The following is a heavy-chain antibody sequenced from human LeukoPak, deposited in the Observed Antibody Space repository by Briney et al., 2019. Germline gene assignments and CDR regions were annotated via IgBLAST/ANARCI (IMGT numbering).Heavy chain of an antibody. J-gene: IGHJ4*02. D-gene: IGHD1-1*01. Sequence: SETLSLTCAVSGYSVSSGFFWGWIRQPPGKGLEWIATIYHNGITHYNPSLKSRVTISVDTSKNQFSLKMSSVTAADTAVYYCTRVVALSDHGIIDSWCQGTLATVSS. CDR2: IYHNGIT. CDR1: GYSVSSGFF. CDR3: TRVVALSDHGIIDS. V-gene: IGHV4-38-2*01.